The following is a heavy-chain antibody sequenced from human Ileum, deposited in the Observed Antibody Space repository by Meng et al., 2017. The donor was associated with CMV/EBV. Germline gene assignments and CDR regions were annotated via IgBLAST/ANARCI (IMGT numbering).Heavy chain of an antibody. J-gene: IGHJ4*02. Sequence: CKASGYTFTSNNIIWVRQAPGQGPEWMGWIDTNTGHPTYAQDFTGRFVFSLDTSVNTAYLQISSLKAEDTAVYYCARDGLSGRYFDYWGQGTLVTVSS. D-gene: IGHD1-26*01. V-gene: IGHV7-4-1*02. CDR2: IDTNTGHP. CDR1: GYTFTSNN. CDR3: ARDGLSGRYFDY.